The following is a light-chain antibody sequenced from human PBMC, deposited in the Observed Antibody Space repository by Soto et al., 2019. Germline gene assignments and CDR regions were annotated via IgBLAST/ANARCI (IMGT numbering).Light chain of an antibody. CDR3: PPDYRYPYT. CDR2: AAS. V-gene: IGKV1-6*01. Sequence: AIQMTQSPSSLSASIGDRVTITCRASQGIRNDLGWYQQRPGKAPKLLIYAASSSQSGVPSRFSRSASGTDFTLTISSLQPEDFATYYWPPDYRYPYTFGQGTKLEIK. CDR1: QGIRND. J-gene: IGKJ2*01.